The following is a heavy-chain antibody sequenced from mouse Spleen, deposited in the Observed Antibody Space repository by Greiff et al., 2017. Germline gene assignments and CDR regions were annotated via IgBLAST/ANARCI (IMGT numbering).Heavy chain of an antibody. J-gene: IGHJ4*01. CDR1: GYTFSSYW. Sequence: VQRVESGAELMKPGASVKISCKATGYTFSSYWIEWVKQRPGHGLDWIGEILPGSGSTNYNEKFKGKATFTADTSSNTAYMQLSSLTSEDSAVYYCARRTLYYDYAMDYWGQGTSVTVSS. D-gene: IGHD2-4*01. CDR2: ILPGSGST. CDR3: ARRTLYYDYAMDY. V-gene: IGHV1-9*01.